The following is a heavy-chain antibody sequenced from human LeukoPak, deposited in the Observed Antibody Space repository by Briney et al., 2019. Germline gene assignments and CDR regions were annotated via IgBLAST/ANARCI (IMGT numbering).Heavy chain of an antibody. CDR2: ITNSGDNT. J-gene: IGHJ4*02. V-gene: IGHV3-23*01. CDR3: ARAPMEDSWYIHFDY. CDR1: GFTFSSYA. D-gene: IGHD6-13*01. Sequence: GGSLRLSCAASGFTFSSYAMSWVRQAPGKGLEWVSAITNSGDNTYYADSVKGRFTISRDNSKNTLYLQINSLRAEDTAIYYCARAPMEDSWYIHFDYWGQGTLVTVSS.